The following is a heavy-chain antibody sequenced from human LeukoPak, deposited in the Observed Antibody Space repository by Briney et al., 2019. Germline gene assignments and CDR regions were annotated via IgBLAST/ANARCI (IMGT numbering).Heavy chain of an antibody. D-gene: IGHD3-3*01. CDR2: IRSKAYGGTT. V-gene: IGHV3-49*04. CDR3: TRCITIFGVVNYMDV. Sequence: GGSLRLSCTASGFTFGDYAMSWVRQAPGKGLEWVGFIRSKAYGGTTEYAASVKGRFTISRDDSKSIAYLQMNSLKTEDTAVYYCTRCITIFGVVNYMDVWGKGTTVTVSS. CDR1: GFTFGDYA. J-gene: IGHJ6*03.